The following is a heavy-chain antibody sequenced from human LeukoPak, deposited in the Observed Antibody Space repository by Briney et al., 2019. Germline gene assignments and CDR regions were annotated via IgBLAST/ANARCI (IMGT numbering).Heavy chain of an antibody. CDR2: DSNNGNI. CDR3: VRDNWGSLDY. D-gene: IGHD7-27*01. CDR1: GSSISSHS. J-gene: IGHJ4*02. V-gene: IGHV4-59*11. Sequence: SETLSLTCTVSGSSISSHSWGWVRQPPGKGLEWIGYDSNNGNINFNPALKSRVTISVDTSKRQFSLKLRSVTAADTAVYYCVRDNWGSLDYWGQGSLVTVSS.